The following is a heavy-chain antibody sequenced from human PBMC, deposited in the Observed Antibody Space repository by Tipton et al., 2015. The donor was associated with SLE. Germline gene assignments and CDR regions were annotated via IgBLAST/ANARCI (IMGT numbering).Heavy chain of an antibody. CDR2: ISWNSGSI. D-gene: IGHD5-12*01. CDR1: GSTFSRYW. Sequence: SLRLSCAASGSTFSRYWIYWVRQAPGKGLEWVSGISWNSGSIGYADSVKGRFTISRDNAKNSLYLQMNSLRAEDTALYYCAKAQVATGLGYWGQGTLVTVSS. J-gene: IGHJ4*01. CDR3: AKAQVATGLGY. V-gene: IGHV3-9*01.